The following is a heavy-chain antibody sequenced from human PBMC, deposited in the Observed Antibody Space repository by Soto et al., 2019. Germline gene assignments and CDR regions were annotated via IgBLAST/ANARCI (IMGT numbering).Heavy chain of an antibody. J-gene: IGHJ4*02. Sequence: GGSLRLSCAASGFTFSNAWMSWVRQAPGKGLEWVGRIKSKTDGGTTDYAAPVKGRFTISRDDSKNTLYLQMNSLKTEDTAAYYCTTDNTGIAAAGTFYWGQGTLVTVSS. CDR1: GFTFSNAW. D-gene: IGHD6-13*01. CDR2: IKSKTDGGTT. V-gene: IGHV3-15*01. CDR3: TTDNTGIAAAGTFY.